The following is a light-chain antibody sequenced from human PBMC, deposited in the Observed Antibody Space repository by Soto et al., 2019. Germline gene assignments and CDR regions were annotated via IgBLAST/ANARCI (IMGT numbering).Light chain of an antibody. CDR3: QKYNSDSFT. CDR1: QGISNY. V-gene: IGKV1-27*01. CDR2: AAS. Sequence: DIPMTQSPSSLSASVGDRVTITCRASQGISNYLAWYQQKPGTVPQLLIYAASALQSGVPSRFSGSGSGTDFTLTISSLQPEDVATYYCQKYNSDSFTFGPGTKVDI. J-gene: IGKJ3*01.